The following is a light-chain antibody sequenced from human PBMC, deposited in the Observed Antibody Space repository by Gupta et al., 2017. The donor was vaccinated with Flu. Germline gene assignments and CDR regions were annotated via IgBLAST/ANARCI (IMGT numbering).Light chain of an antibody. J-gene: IGKJ1*01. Sequence: PTTLSGFAGDRVPMTCRASQSVSRWLAWYQQNPGKAPTLLSNTASRVASGVPSRFSGSGYGTEFTLTISSRQPDDFASYHCQQHSYSPWTFGQGTKVDIK. CDR2: TAS. CDR3: QQHSYSPWT. CDR1: QSVSRW. V-gene: IGKV1-5*03.